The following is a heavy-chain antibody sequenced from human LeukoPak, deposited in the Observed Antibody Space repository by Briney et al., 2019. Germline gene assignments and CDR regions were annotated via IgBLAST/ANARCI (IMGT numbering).Heavy chain of an antibody. D-gene: IGHD2-21*02. Sequence: SETLSLTCTVSGGSIGSYYWSWIRQPPGKGLEWIGYIYYSGSTNYNPSLKSRVTISVDTSKNQFSLKLSSVTAADTAVYYCARDGGDAEYFQHWGQGTLVTVSS. CDR1: GGSIGSYY. J-gene: IGHJ1*01. CDR2: IYYSGST. V-gene: IGHV4-59*01. CDR3: ARDGGDAEYFQH.